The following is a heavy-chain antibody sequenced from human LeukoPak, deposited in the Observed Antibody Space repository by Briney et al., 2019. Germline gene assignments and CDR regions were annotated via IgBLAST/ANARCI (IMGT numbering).Heavy chain of an antibody. V-gene: IGHV3-21*01. CDR2: ISSSSNYI. CDR3: ARGSDYYDSSGYYQDAFDI. CDR1: EFTFSSYS. J-gene: IGHJ3*02. D-gene: IGHD3-22*01. Sequence: PGGSLGLSCAASEFTFSSYSMNWVRQAPGKGLEWVSSISSSSNYIYYANSMKGRFTISRDNAKNSLYLQMNSLRAEDTAMYYCARGSDYYDSSGYYQDAFDIWGQGTMVTVSS.